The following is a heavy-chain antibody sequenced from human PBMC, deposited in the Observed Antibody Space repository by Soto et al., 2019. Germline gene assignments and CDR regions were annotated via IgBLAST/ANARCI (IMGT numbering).Heavy chain of an antibody. J-gene: IGHJ6*02. Sequence: QVQLQESGPGLVKPSQTLSLTCTVSGGSISSGDDFWTRIRQPPGKGLEWIGYIYYSGRTYYNPSLKSRLTMSGDTSKNQFSLKLSSVTAADTAVYYCARDRAKWKDYYYSGMDVWGQGTTVTVSS. CDR1: GGSISSGDDF. D-gene: IGHD1-20*01. CDR2: IYYSGRT. V-gene: IGHV4-30-4*01. CDR3: ARDRAKWKDYYYSGMDV.